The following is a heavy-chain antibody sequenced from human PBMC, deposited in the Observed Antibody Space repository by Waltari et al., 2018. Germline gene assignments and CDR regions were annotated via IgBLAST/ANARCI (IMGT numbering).Heavy chain of an antibody. V-gene: IGHV3-23*01. J-gene: IGHJ5*02. Sequence: EVQLLESGGELVQAGGSLRLSCGVSGFTFHTYAINWVSRAPGTGVQWVAAISISDATFHADSVKGRFTISRDTSKDTVYLQMNSLSPDDTAVYYCAKPFYNWDDPLVSWGQGTLVTVSS. CDR1: GFTFHTYA. CDR3: AKPFYNWDDPLVS. CDR2: ISISDAT. D-gene: IGHD1-20*01.